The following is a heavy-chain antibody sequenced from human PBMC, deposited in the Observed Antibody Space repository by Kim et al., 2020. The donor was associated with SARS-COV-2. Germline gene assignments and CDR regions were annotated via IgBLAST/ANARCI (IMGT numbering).Heavy chain of an antibody. J-gene: IGHJ6*02. CDR1: GGSFSDHN. Sequence: SETLSLTCAVYGGSFSDHNWSWIRQPPGKGLEWIGEINHSGSSSHSPSLKSRVTISVDTSKSQISLRLKSMTAADSAVYYCARGRAGVVPAPVLGLGPFYDYYAMDVWGQGPAVAVSS. CDR2: INHSGSS. V-gene: IGHV4-34*01. D-gene: IGHD2-2*02. CDR3: ARGRAGVVPAPVLGLGPFYDYYAMDV.